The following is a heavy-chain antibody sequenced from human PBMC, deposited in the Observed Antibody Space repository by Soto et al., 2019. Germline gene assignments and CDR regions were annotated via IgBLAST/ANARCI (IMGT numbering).Heavy chain of an antibody. V-gene: IGHV3-48*02. CDR3: ARVGTAKWDLLLDH. J-gene: IGHJ4*02. D-gene: IGHD1-26*01. Sequence: EVQLVESGGGLVQPGGSLRLSCAASGFTFNGYSMNWVRQAPGKGLEWISHISGSSRTMQYADSVKGRFTISRDNAKNSVYLQMNSLRDDDTAVYYCARVGTAKWDLLLDHWGQGTLVTVSS. CDR1: GFTFNGYS. CDR2: ISGSSRTM.